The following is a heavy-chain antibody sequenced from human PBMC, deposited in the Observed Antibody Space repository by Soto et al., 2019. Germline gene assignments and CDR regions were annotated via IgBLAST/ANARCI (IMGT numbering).Heavy chain of an antibody. CDR3: ARRIGYCSGGSGYSEGGLDP. Sequence: GESLKISCKGSGYSFTSYWIGWVRQMPGKGLEWMGVIYPGDSDTRYSPSFQGQGTISAGKSISTAYLQWSSLKASDTAMYYCARRIGYCSGGSGYSEGGLDPWGQGTLVTVSA. D-gene: IGHD2-15*01. CDR1: GYSFTSYW. CDR2: IYPGDSDT. J-gene: IGHJ5*02. V-gene: IGHV5-51*01.